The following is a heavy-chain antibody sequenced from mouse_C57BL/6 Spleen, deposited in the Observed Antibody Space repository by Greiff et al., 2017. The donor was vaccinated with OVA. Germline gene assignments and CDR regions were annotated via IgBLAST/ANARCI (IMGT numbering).Heavy chain of an antibody. D-gene: IGHD2-2*01. CDR2: IYPSDSGT. V-gene: IGHV1-61*01. J-gene: IGHJ2*01. CDR1: GYTFTSYW. CDR3: ARRGIYYGYYCFAY. Sequence: QVQLQQPGAELVRPGSSVKLSCKASGYTFTSYWMDWVKQRPGQGLEWIGNIYPSDSGTHYNHKFKDKATVTVDQSSSTAYMQLSSRTSEDSAVYYCARRGIYYGYYCFAYWGQGTTLTVSA.